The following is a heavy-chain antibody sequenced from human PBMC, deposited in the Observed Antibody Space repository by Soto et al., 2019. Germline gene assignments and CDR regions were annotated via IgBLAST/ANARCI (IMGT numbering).Heavy chain of an antibody. Sequence: PSETLSLTCTVSGGSITDYSWVWIRQPAGKGLEWIGRIFSSGSTNYNPSLKGRITMSLDTSKNQFSLKLNSATATDTAVYFCARDQGVVVTAVNWFDPWGQGILVTVSS. CDR3: ARDQGVVVTAVNWFDP. CDR2: IFSSGST. CDR1: GGSITDYS. V-gene: IGHV4-4*07. J-gene: IGHJ5*02. D-gene: IGHD2-21*02.